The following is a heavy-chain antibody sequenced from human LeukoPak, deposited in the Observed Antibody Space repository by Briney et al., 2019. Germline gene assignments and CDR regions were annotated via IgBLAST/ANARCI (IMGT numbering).Heavy chain of an antibody. D-gene: IGHD2-15*01. CDR1: GFTFSTYA. J-gene: IGHJ4*02. V-gene: IGHV3-30*02. CDR3: AKDDAYIIDY. Sequence: GGSLRLSCAASGFTFSTYALSWVRQAPGKGLEWVAFIRYDGSNKYYADSVKGRFTISRDNFKNTLYLQMNSLRAEDTAVFYCAKDDAYIIDYWGQGTLVTVSS. CDR2: IRYDGSNK.